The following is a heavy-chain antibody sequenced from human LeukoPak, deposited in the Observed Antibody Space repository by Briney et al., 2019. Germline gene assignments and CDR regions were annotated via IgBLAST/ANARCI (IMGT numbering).Heavy chain of an antibody. Sequence: ASVKVSCMASGYTFSSYGKRWVRQAPGQGLEWMGWISAYNGNTNYAQKLQGRVTMTTDTSTSTAYLELRSLRSDDTAVYYCARDPRSYYDFWIGYLNWFDPWGQGTLVTVSS. CDR3: ARDPRSYYDFWIGYLNWFDP. D-gene: IGHD3-3*01. V-gene: IGHV1-18*01. CDR1: GYTFSSYG. J-gene: IGHJ5*02. CDR2: ISAYNGNT.